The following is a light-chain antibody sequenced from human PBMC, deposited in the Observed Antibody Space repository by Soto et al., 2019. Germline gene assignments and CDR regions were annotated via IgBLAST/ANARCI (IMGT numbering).Light chain of an antibody. CDR3: CSYAGSYTYV. CDR1: SSDVGGYDF. V-gene: IGLV2-11*01. J-gene: IGLJ1*01. CDR2: DVT. Sequence: QSALTQPRSVSGSPGQSVTISCTGTSSDVGGYDFVSWYQQHPGKAPKLMIYDVTKRPSGVPDRFSGSKSGSTASLTISGLQADDEANYYCCSYAGSYTYVFANGTKLTVL.